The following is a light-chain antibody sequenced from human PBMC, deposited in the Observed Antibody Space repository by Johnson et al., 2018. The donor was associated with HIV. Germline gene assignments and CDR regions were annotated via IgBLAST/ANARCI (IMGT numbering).Light chain of an antibody. CDR2: ENN. J-gene: IGLJ1*01. Sequence: QPVLTQPPSVSAAPGQKVTISCSGSSSNIGNNYVSWYQHLPGTAPKLLVYENNKRPSGIPDRFSGSKSATSATLGITGLQTGDEADYYCGTWDSSLSAYVFGTGTKVTVL. V-gene: IGLV1-51*02. CDR3: GTWDSSLSAYV. CDR1: SSNIGNNY.